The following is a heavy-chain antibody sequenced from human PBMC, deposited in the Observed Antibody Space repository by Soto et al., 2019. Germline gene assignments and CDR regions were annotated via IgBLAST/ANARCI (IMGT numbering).Heavy chain of an antibody. J-gene: IGHJ6*02. CDR2: IIPMFAIT. CDR3: ARGVTMIVGYYYYGMDV. V-gene: IGHV1-69*13. Sequence: SVKVSCKASAGTFINYAISWVRQAPGQGLEWVGGIIPMFAITNYAQEFQGRVTITADDSASTAYMELSRLRSDDTAVYYCARGVTMIVGYYYYGMDVWGQGTTVTVSS. D-gene: IGHD3-22*01. CDR1: AGTFINYA.